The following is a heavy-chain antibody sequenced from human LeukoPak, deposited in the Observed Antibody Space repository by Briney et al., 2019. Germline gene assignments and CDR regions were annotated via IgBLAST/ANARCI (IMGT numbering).Heavy chain of an antibody. CDR2: INHSGST. CDR1: GGSFSGYY. J-gene: IGHJ2*01. V-gene: IGHV4-34*01. CDR3: ARVGSGWYFRYFDL. D-gene: IGHD6-19*01. Sequence: PSETLSLTCAVYGGSFSGYYWSWIRQPPGKGLEWIGEINHSGSTNYNPSLKSRVTISVDTSKNQFSLKLSSVTAADTAVYYCARVGSGWYFRYFDLWGRGTLVTVSS.